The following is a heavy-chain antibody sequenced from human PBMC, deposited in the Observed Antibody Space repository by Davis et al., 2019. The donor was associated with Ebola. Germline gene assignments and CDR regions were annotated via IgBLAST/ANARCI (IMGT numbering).Heavy chain of an antibody. CDR2: ISSNGGST. CDR1: GFTFSSYA. D-gene: IGHD3-3*01. CDR3: AKDIRARAFGVVLDV. J-gene: IGHJ6*04. V-gene: IGHV3-64*04. Sequence: GESLKISCAASGFTFSSYAMHWVRQAPGKGLEYVSAISSNGGSTYYADSVKGRFTISRDNSKNTLYLQMNSLRAEDTAVYYCAKDIRARAFGVVLDVWGKGTTVTVSS.